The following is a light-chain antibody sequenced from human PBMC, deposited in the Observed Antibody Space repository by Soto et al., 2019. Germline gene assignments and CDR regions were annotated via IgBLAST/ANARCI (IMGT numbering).Light chain of an antibody. CDR1: SSNIGSNY. CDR3: ATWDDSLSGEV. V-gene: IGLV1-47*02. J-gene: IGLJ3*02. Sequence: QSVLTQPPSASGTPGQRVTISCSGSSSNIGSNYVYWYQQLPGTAPKLLIYSDYQRPSGVPDRFSGSKSGTSASLAISGLRSEDEADYYCATWDDSLSGEVFGGGTKLTVL. CDR2: SDY.